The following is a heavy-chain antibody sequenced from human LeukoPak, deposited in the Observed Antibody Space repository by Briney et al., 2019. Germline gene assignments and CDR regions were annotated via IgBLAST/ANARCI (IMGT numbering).Heavy chain of an antibody. D-gene: IGHD6-19*01. V-gene: IGHV3-30*18. J-gene: IGHJ4*02. CDR2: ISYDGSDK. CDR1: GFSFGSSD. CDR3: AKDRGWCFEY. Sequence: LRLSCAASGFSFGSSDIHWVRQAPGKGLEWVAFISYDGSDKYYADSVKGRFTVSRDSSKHTLYLQMNSLRAEDTAVYYCAKDRGWCFEYWGQGTVVTVSS.